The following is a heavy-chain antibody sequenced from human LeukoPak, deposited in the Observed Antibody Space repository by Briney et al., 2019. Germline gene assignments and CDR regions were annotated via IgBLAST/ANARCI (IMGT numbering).Heavy chain of an antibody. Sequence: GESLRISCKGSGYSFSSFWINWVRQMPGKGLEWMGRIDPFDSNTNYSPSFEGHVSISADKSMSTAYLQWSSLKASDTAMCYCARQIRAGYSTGWYDWFDPWGQGTLVTVSS. D-gene: IGHD6-19*01. CDR2: IDPFDSNT. CDR3: ARQIRAGYSTGWYDWFDP. J-gene: IGHJ5*02. CDR1: GYSFSSFW. V-gene: IGHV5-10-1*01.